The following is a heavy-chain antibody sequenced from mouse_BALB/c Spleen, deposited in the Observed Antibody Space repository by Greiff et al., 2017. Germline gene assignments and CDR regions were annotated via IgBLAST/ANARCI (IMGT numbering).Heavy chain of an antibody. Sequence: QVQLQQSGPGLVQPSGFSLTSYGVHWVRQSPGKGLEWLGVIWSGGSTDYNAAFISRLSISKDNSKSQVFFKMNSLQADDTAIYYCARNDFSYAMDYWGQGTSVTVSS. CDR3: ARNDFSYAMDY. CDR2: IWSGGST. D-gene: IGHD2-4*01. CDR1: GFSLTSYG. V-gene: IGHV2-4-1*01. J-gene: IGHJ4*01.